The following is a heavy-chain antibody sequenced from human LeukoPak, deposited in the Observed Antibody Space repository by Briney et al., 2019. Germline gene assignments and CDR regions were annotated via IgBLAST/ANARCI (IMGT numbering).Heavy chain of an antibody. CDR2: IWYDGSNK. V-gene: IGHV3-33*01. CDR1: GFTFSSYG. CDR3: ARDHADYYGSGSYYNAPGY. J-gene: IGHJ4*02. Sequence: GRSLRLSCAASGFTFSSYGMHWVRQAPGKGREWGAVIWYDGSNKYYADSVKGRFTISRDNSKNTLYLQMNSLRAEDTAVYYCARDHADYYGSGSYYNAPGYWGQGTLVTVSS. D-gene: IGHD3-10*01.